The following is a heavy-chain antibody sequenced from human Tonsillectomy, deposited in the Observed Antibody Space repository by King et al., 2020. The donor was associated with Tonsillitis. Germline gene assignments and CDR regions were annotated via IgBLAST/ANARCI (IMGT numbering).Heavy chain of an antibody. D-gene: IGHD6-13*01. Sequence: DVQLVESGGGLVQPGGSLRLSCAASGFTFSSFAMSWVRQAPGKGLEWVSGINKSGGDTYYADSVKGRFTISRDNSKNTLYLQMSSLRAEDTAVYYCAKVRLPLYIAAAPAGWFDPWGQGTLVTVSS. CDR3: AKVRLPLYIAAAPAGWFDP. J-gene: IGHJ5*02. V-gene: IGHV3-23*04. CDR1: GFTFSSFA. CDR2: INKSGGDT.